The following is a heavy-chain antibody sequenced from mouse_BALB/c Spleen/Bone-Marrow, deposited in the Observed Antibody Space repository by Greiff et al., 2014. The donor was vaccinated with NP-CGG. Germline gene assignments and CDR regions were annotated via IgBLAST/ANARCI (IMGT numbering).Heavy chain of an antibody. D-gene: IGHD2-1*01. CDR3: ARSHFYGNYFDY. Sequence: EVKLVESGGGLVQPGGSRKLSCAASGFTFSNFGMHWFRQSPEKGLEWVAFVSTGSTIIYYAYTVKGRFTISRDNPENTLFLQMTSLRSEDTAIYYCARSHFYGNYFDYWGQGTTLTVSS. CDR1: GFTFSNFG. V-gene: IGHV5-17*02. CDR2: VSTGSTII. J-gene: IGHJ2*01.